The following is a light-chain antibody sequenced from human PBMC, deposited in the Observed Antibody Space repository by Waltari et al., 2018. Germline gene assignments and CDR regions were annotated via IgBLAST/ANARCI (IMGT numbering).Light chain of an antibody. CDR3: QQYGSLPIT. Sequence: EIVLTQSPGTLSLSPGERATLSCGASQSVSSRSLAWYQQNPGQAPRLLIYGASSRATGIPDRFSGSGSGTDFTLTVSRLEPEDFAVYYCQQYGSLPITFGQGTRLEIK. CDR2: GAS. V-gene: IGKV3-20*01. J-gene: IGKJ5*01. CDR1: QSVSSRS.